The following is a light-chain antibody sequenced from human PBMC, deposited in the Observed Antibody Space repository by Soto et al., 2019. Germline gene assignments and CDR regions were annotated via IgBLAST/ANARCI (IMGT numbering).Light chain of an antibody. CDR3: QQYGVSSPGT. V-gene: IGKV3-20*01. CDR1: QSVSRGH. CDR2: DAS. Sequence: EIVLTQSPGTLSLPPGEGATVSCRASQSVSRGHLAWYQQKPGQAPRLLIYDASSRASGVPDRFSGSGSGTDFTLTISRLEPEDSAVYFCQQYGVSSPGTFGHGTKVEI. J-gene: IGKJ1*01.